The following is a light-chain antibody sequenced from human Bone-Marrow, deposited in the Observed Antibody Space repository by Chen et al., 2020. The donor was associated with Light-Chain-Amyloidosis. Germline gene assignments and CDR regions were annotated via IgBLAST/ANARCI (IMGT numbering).Light chain of an antibody. CDR3: QSADSSGTYEVI. CDR1: DLPTKY. J-gene: IGLJ2*01. CDR2: RDT. Sequence: SYELTQPPSVSVSPGQTARITCSGDDLPTKYAYWYQQKTGQAPVLVLHRDTERPSGISERFSGSRTGTKATLTISGVQAEDEASYHCQSADSSGTYEVIFGGGTKLAVL. V-gene: IGLV3-25*03.